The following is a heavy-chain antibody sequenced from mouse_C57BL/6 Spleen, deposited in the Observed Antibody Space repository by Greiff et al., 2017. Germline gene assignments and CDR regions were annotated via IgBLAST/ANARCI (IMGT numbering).Heavy chain of an antibody. D-gene: IGHD1-1*01. CDR3: ASPITTVLSYWYFDV. J-gene: IGHJ1*03. CDR1: GYTFTDYY. V-gene: IGHV1-26*01. CDR2: INPNNGGT. Sequence: VQLQQSGPELVKPGASVKISCKASGYTFTDYYMNWVKQSHGKSLEWIGDINPNNGGTSYNQKFKGKATLTVDKSSSTAYMELRSLTSEDSAVYYCASPITTVLSYWYFDVWGTGTTVTVSS.